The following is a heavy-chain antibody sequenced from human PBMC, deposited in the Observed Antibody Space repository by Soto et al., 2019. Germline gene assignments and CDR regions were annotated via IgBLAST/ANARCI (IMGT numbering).Heavy chain of an antibody. V-gene: IGHV4-59*01. J-gene: IGHJ4*02. CDR3: ARGRYSNYEDNYFDY. Sequence: SETLSLTCTVSGGSISSYYSSWIRQPPGKGLEWIGYIYYSGSTNYNPSLKSRVTISVDTSKNQFSLKLSSVTAADMAVYYCARGRYSNYEDNYFDYWGQGTLVTVSS. CDR2: IYYSGST. D-gene: IGHD4-4*01. CDR1: GGSISSYY.